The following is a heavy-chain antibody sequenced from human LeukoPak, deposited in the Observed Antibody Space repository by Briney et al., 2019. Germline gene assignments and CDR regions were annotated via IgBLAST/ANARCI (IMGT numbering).Heavy chain of an antibody. CDR2: ISAYNGNT. V-gene: IGHV1-18*01. D-gene: IGHD3-16*02. CDR1: GYTFTSYG. CDR3: ARTFYDYVGGSYRASNFDY. Sequence: ASVKVSCKASGYTFTSYGISWVRQAPGQGLEWMGWISAYNGNTNYAQKLQGRVTMTTDTSTSTAYMELRSLRSDDTAVYYCARTFYDYVGGSYRASNFDYWGQGTLVTVSS. J-gene: IGHJ4*02.